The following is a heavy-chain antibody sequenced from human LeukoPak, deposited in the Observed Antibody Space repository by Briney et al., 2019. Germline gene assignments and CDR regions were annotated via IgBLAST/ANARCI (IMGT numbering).Heavy chain of an antibody. V-gene: IGHV3-21*01. CDR1: GFTVSSNY. CDR3: AREGSSSSLMDY. J-gene: IGHJ4*02. D-gene: IGHD6-6*01. Sequence: PGGSLRLSCAASGFTVSSNYMSWVRQAPGKGLEWVSSISSSSSYIYYADSVKGRFTISRDNAKNSLYLQMNSLRAEDTAVYYCAREGSSSSLMDYWGQGTLVTVSS. CDR2: ISSSSSYI.